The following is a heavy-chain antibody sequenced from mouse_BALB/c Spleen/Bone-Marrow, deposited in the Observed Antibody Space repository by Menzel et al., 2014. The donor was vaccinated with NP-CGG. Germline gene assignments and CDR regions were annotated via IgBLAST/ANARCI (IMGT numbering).Heavy chain of an antibody. CDR1: GFTFNTFA. V-gene: IGHV10-1*02. Sequence: DVQLVESGGGLVQPKGLLKLSCAASGFTFNTFAMNWVRQAPGKGLEWVARIRSKSNNFATYYADSVKDRFTISRDDSQSMLYPQMNNLKTEDTAMYYCVRGIYYYGSNYKNSALDYWGQGTSVTVSS. CDR2: IRSKSNNFAT. D-gene: IGHD1-1*01. CDR3: VRGIYYYGSNYKNSALDY. J-gene: IGHJ4*01.